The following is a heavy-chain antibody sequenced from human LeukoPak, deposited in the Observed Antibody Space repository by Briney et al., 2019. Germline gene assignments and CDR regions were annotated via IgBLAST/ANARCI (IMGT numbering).Heavy chain of an antibody. CDR3: AKDRHVSAYYYMDV. CDR1: GFTFSSYA. D-gene: IGHD5/OR15-5a*01. Sequence: PGGSLRLSCAASGFTFSSYAMSWVRQAPGKGLEWVSAISGSGGSTYYADSVKGRFTISRDNSKNTLYLQINSLRAEDTAVYYCAKDRHVSAYYYMDVWGKGTTVTVSS. J-gene: IGHJ6*03. V-gene: IGHV3-23*01. CDR2: ISGSGGST.